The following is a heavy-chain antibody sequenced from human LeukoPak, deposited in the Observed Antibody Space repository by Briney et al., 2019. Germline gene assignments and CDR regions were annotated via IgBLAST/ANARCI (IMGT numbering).Heavy chain of an antibody. D-gene: IGHD3-10*01. J-gene: IGHJ4*02. CDR1: GFTFSAHG. Sequence: GGSLGISCATSGFTFSAHGMHWVRPAPGKGPEGVALTWYDGSSEYYAASVKGRLTISRDNSKNTLLQMNSLRAEDTAVYYCAKDRGVVRGVDYWGQGTLVTVSS. CDR2: TWYDGSSE. V-gene: IGHV3-33*06. CDR3: AKDRGVVRGVDY.